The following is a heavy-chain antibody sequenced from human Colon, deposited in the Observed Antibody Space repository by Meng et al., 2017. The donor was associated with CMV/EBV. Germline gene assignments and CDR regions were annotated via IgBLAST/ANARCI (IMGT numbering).Heavy chain of an antibody. CDR3: AGEGVLITVDAFDI. D-gene: IGHD3-3*01. CDR2: IKQDGSEK. V-gene: IGHV3-7*04. CDR1: GFTFSSYW. Sequence: GESLKISCAASGFTFSSYWMSWVRQAPGKGLEWVANIKQDGSEKYYVDSVKGRFTISRDNAKNSLYLQMNSLRAEDTATYYCAGEGVLITVDAFDIWGQGTMVTVSS. J-gene: IGHJ3*02.